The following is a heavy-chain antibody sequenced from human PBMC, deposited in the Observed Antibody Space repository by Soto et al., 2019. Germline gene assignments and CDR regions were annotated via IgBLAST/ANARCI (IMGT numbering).Heavy chain of an antibody. CDR3: GCRVEDISYDYYGMDV. J-gene: IGHJ6*02. CDR2: IHHREST. V-gene: IGHV4-4*02. Sequence: LSLTCAVSGGSVRSNNWWFWVRQPPGKGLEWIGEIHHRESTNLNPSLKSRVTISVDRSKNEFSLKVKSVTAADTAVYYCGCRVEDISYDYYGMDVWGQGTTVTVSS. CDR1: GGSVRSNNW. D-gene: IGHD2-15*01.